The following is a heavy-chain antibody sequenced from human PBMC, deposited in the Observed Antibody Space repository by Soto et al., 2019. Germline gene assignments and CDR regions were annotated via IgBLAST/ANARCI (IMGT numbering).Heavy chain of an antibody. Sequence: QVQLQESGPGLVKPSETLSLTCTVSGGSISSYYWSWIRQPPGKGLEWIGYIYYSGSTNYNPSLKSRVTISVDTSKNQFTMQLSSVTAADTVVYYCAREGLTGTIGLYYYYGMDVWGQGTTVTVSS. CDR3: AREGLTGTIGLYYYYGMDV. CDR1: GGSISSYY. D-gene: IGHD1-7*01. J-gene: IGHJ6*02. CDR2: IYYSGST. V-gene: IGHV4-59*01.